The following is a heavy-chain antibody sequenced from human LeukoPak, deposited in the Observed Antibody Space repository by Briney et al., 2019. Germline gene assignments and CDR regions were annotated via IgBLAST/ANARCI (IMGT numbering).Heavy chain of an antibody. CDR1: GGSISSNF. J-gene: IGHJ5*02. CDR3: AKETRSSYYYDSSGYFRSPRFDP. D-gene: IGHD3-22*01. Sequence: SETLSLTCTVSGGSISSNFWSWVRQPAGKGLQWIGRIYSSGGTNYNPSLKSRVTMSVEKSKNQFSLKLTSVTAADTAVYYCAKETRSSYYYDSSGYFRSPRFDPWGQGTLVTVSS. CDR2: IYSSGGT. V-gene: IGHV4-4*07.